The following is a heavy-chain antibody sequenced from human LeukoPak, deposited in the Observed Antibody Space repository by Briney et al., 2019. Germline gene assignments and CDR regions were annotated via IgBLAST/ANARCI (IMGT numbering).Heavy chain of an antibody. J-gene: IGHJ5*02. CDR2: ISSSGSTI. V-gene: IGHV3-48*04. D-gene: IGHD6-13*01. CDR3: ARGSRKAGIAAAGSWFDP. Sequence: PGGSLRLSCAASGFTFSSYAMTWVRQAPGKGLEWVSYISSSGSTIYYADSVKGRFTISRDNAKNSLYLQMNSLRAEDTAVYYCARGSRKAGIAAAGSWFDPWGQGTLVTVSS. CDR1: GFTFSSYA.